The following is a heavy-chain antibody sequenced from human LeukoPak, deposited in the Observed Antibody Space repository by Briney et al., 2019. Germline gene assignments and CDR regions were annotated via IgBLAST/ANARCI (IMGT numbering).Heavy chain of an antibody. J-gene: IGHJ4*02. D-gene: IGHD3-10*01. CDR3: ARDLLLWFGELSGDSDY. CDR2: IWYDGSHK. Sequence: QTGGSLRLSCVASGILVSGNYMSWVRQAPGKGLEWVAVIWYDGSHKYYADSVKGRFTISRDNSKNTLHLQMNSLRAEDTAVYYCARDLLLWFGELSGDSDYWGQGTLVTVSS. CDR1: GILVSGNY. V-gene: IGHV3-33*08.